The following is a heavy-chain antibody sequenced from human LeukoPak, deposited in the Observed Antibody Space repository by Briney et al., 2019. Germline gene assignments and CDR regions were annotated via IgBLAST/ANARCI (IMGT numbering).Heavy chain of an antibody. J-gene: IGHJ5*02. CDR1: GYTFTSYG. CDR2: MNPNSGNT. D-gene: IGHD3-10*01. V-gene: IGHV1-8*02. Sequence: GASVKVSCKASGYTFTSYGINWVRQATGQGLEWMGWMNPNSGNTGYAQKFQGRVTMTRNTSISTAYMELSSLRSEDTAVYYCARGSESDPYWGFGELLWLPAGNWFDPWGQGTLVTVSS. CDR3: ARGSESDPYWGFGELLWLPAGNWFDP.